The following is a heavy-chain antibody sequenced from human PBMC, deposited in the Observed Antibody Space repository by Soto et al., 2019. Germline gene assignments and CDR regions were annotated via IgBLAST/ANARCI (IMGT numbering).Heavy chain of an antibody. CDR3: ARDESDAFDI. V-gene: IGHV4-31*03. CDR2: IYYSGST. Sequence: SGTPSPTRTFSCGSLSRGGFYWGWIRQHPGKGLEWIGYIYYSGSTYYNPSLKSRVTISVDTSKNQFSLKLSSVTAADTAVYYCARDESDAFDIWGQGAMVTVSS. J-gene: IGHJ3*02. CDR1: CGSLSRGGFY.